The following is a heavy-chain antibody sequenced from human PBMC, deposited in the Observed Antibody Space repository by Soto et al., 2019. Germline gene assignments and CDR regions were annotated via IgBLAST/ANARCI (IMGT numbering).Heavy chain of an antibody. D-gene: IGHD3-9*01. CDR3: ARDKRLRYFDWPPLDY. V-gene: IGHV3-33*01. CDR2: IWYDGSNK. J-gene: IGHJ4*02. CDR1: GFTFSSYG. Sequence: GGSLRLSCAASGFTFSSYGMHWVRQAPGKGLEWVAVIWYDGSNKYYADSVKGRFTISRDNSKNTLYLQMNSLRAEDTAVYYCARDKRLRYFDWPPLDYWGQGTLVTVSS.